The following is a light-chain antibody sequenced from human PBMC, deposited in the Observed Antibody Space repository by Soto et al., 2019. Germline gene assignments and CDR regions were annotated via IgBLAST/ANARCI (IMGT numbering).Light chain of an antibody. CDR1: QGISSW. CDR2: AAS. V-gene: IGKV1-12*01. J-gene: IGKJ1*01. CDR3: QQYGSSPLWT. Sequence: DIQMTQSPPSVSASVGDRVTITCRASQGISSWLAWYHQKPGEAPKLLIYAASSMQSGVPSRFSGSGSGTDFTLTISRLEPEDFAVYYCQQYGSSPLWTFGQGTKVDI.